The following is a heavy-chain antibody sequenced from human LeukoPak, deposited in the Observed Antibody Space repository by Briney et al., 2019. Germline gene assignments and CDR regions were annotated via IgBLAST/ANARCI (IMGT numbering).Heavy chain of an antibody. CDR2: ISSSSSTI. CDR3: ARSGAPYSSSSADYDY. Sequence: PGGSLRLSCAASGFTFSSYSMNWVRQAPGKGLEWVSYISSSSSTIYYADSVKGRFTISRDNAKNSLYLQMNSLRDEDTAVYYCARSGAPYSSSSADYDYWGQGTLVTVSS. D-gene: IGHD6-6*01. V-gene: IGHV3-48*02. J-gene: IGHJ4*02. CDR1: GFTFSSYS.